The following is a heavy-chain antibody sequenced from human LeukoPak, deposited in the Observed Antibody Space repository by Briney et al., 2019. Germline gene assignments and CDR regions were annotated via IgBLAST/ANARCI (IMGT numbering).Heavy chain of an antibody. D-gene: IGHD3-22*01. CDR3: ARGDTMIVVVQDY. Sequence: ASVKVSCKASGYTFTGYYMHWVRQAPGQGLEWMGGINPNSGGTNYAQKFQGRVTMTRDTSISTAYMELSRMRSDDTAVYYCARGDTMIVVVQDYWGQGTLVTVSS. CDR2: INPNSGGT. CDR1: GYTFTGYY. V-gene: IGHV1-2*02. J-gene: IGHJ4*02.